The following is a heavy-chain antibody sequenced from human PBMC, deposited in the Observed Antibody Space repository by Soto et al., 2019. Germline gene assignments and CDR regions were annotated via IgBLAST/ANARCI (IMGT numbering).Heavy chain of an antibody. CDR1: GGSFSGYY. CDR3: XXXXXXGVXYF. Sequence: QVQLQQWGAGLLKPSETLSLTCAVYGGSFSGYYWSWIRQPPGKGLEWIGEINHSGSTNYNPSLXXXXXXXXXXXXXXXXXXXXXXXXXXXXXXXXXXXXXXGVXYF. V-gene: IGHV4-34*01. J-gene: IGHJ4*01. CDR2: INHSGST.